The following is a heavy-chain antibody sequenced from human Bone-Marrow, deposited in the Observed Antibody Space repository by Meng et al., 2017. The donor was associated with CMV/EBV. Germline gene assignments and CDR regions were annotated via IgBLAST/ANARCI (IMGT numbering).Heavy chain of an antibody. CDR3: ARSGGSLTGALPPDY. V-gene: IGHV3-11*04. Sequence: GESLKISCAASGFTFSDYYMSWIRQAPGKGLEWVSYISSSGSTIYYADSVKGRFTISRDNAKNSLYLQMNSLRAEDTAVYYCARSGGSLTGALPPDYWGQGTLVTFYS. CDR2: ISSSGSTI. J-gene: IGHJ4*02. D-gene: IGHD3-9*01. CDR1: GFTFSDYY.